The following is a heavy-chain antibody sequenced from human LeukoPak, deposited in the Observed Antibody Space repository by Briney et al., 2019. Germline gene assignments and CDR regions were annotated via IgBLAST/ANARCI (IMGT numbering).Heavy chain of an antibody. CDR1: GFTFSSYV. D-gene: IGHD1-26*01. CDR2: VSGSGGST. CDR3: AHPSLSGSSLRSFDY. V-gene: IGHV3-23*01. Sequence: GGSLRLSCAASGFTFSSYVMSWVRQAPGKGLEWVSAVSGSGGSTYYADSVKGRFTISRDNSKNTLYLQMNSLRAEDTAVYYCAHPSLSGSSLRSFDYWGQGTLVTVSS. J-gene: IGHJ4*02.